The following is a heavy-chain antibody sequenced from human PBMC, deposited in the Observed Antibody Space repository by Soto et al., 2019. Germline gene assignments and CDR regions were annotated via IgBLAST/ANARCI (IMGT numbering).Heavy chain of an antibody. D-gene: IGHD3-3*01. J-gene: IGHJ4*02. CDR2: IYYSGST. V-gene: IGHV4-31*03. Sequence: SETLSLTCTVSGGSISSGGYYWSWIRQHPGKGLEWIGYIYYSGSTYYNPSLKSRVTISVDTSKNQFSLKLSSVTAADTAGYYCARDAPGVAPYWGQGTLVTVSS. CDR1: GGSISSGGYY. CDR3: ARDAPGVAPY.